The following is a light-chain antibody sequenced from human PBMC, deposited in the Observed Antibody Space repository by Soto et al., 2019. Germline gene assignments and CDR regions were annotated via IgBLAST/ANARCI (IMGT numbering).Light chain of an antibody. Sequence: EIVLTQPPGTLSLSPGERATLSCRASQSVSSSYLTWYQQKPGQAPRLLIYGASSRATGIPDRFSGSGSGTDFPLTISRLEPEDFPVYYCQQYGSSPPITFGQGTRLEIK. V-gene: IGKV3-20*01. CDR1: QSVSSSY. CDR2: GAS. J-gene: IGKJ5*01. CDR3: QQYGSSPPIT.